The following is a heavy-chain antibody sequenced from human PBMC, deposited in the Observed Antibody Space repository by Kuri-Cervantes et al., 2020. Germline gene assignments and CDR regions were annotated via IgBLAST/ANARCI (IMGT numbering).Heavy chain of an antibody. CDR3: ARGKVVISPFDY. V-gene: IGHV1-3*01. CDR1: GYTFTSYA. Sequence: ASVKVSFKASGYTFTSYAMHWVRQAPGQRLEWMGWINAGNGNTKYSQKFQGRVTITRDTSASTVYMELSSLRSEDTAVYYCARGKVVISPFDYWGQGTLVTVSS. J-gene: IGHJ4*02. D-gene: IGHD3-22*01. CDR2: INAGNGNT.